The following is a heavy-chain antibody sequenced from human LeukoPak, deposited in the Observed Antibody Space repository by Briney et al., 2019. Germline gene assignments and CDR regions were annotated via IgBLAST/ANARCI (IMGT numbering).Heavy chain of an antibody. Sequence: SETLSLTCAVYGRSFSGYYWSWIRQPPGNGLEWIGAINHSGSTNYNPSLKSRVTISVDTSKNQFSLKLSSVTAADTAVYYCARGRYSYGRYFDYWGQGTLVTVSS. CDR3: ARGRYSYGRYFDY. CDR2: INHSGST. J-gene: IGHJ4*02. V-gene: IGHV4-34*01. CDR1: GRSFSGYY. D-gene: IGHD5-18*01.